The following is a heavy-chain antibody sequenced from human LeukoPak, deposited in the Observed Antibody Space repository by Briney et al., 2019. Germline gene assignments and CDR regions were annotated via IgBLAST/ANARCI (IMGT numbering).Heavy chain of an antibody. D-gene: IGHD6-19*01. CDR2: ISSSSSYI. CDR3: ARVGSGWYSDY. V-gene: IGHV3-21*01. J-gene: IGHJ4*02. CDR1: GFTFSSYS. Sequence: PGGSLRLSCAASGFTFSSYSMNWVRQAPGKGLEWVSSISSSSSYIYYADSVKGRFTISRDDAKNSLYLQMNSLRAEDTAVYYCARVGSGWYSDYWGQGTLVTVSS.